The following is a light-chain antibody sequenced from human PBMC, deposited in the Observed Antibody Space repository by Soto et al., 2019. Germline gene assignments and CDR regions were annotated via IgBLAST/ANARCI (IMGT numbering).Light chain of an antibody. J-gene: IGKJ4*01. CDR2: DAS. CDR3: QQRSNWPPLT. Sequence: EIVLTQSPATLSLSPGERATLSCRASQSVSSYLAWYQQKPGQAPRLLIYDASNRATGITARFSGSGSGTDFTLTISRLVPEDGAFYYCQQRSNWPPLTVGGGTKVEIK. V-gene: IGKV3-11*01. CDR1: QSVSSY.